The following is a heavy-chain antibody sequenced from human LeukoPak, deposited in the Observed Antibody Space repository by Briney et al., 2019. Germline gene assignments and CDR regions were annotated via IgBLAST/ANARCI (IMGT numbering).Heavy chain of an antibody. CDR3: ARPVSGSSGWYYNY. J-gene: IGHJ4*02. D-gene: IGHD6-19*01. CDR1: GDSISSDTYY. Sequence: PSETLSLTYTVSGDSISSDTYYWTWIRQPAGKGLEWNGRIYASGSTTYNAPLKSRVTISVDTSKNQFSLKLSSVTAADTAVYYCARPVSGSSGWYYNYWGQGTLVSVSS. V-gene: IGHV4-61*02. CDR2: IYASGST.